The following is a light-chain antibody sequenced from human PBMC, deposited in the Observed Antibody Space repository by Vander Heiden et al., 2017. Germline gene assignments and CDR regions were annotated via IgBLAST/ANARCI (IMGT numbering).Light chain of an antibody. Sequence: QTGLTQPPSVSKGLRHAATLTCTGNNNNVGKQEAAWLQQHQGHPPKLLLYRSNSRTSGISERFSASRSGNTASLTITGLQPEDEAEYYCSAWDNRLNAWVFGGGTKVTVL. CDR1: NNNVGKQE. CDR2: RSN. J-gene: IGLJ3*02. V-gene: IGLV10-54*04. CDR3: SAWDNRLNAWV.